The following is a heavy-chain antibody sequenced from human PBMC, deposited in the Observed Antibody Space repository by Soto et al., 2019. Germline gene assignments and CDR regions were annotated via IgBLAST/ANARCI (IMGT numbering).Heavy chain of an antibody. Sequence: SETLSLTCAVYGGSFSGYYWSWIRQPPGKGLEWIGEINHSGSTNYNPSLKSRVTISVDTSKNQFSLKLSSVTAADTAVYYCARGIGYCSGGSCHPVSYFDYWGQGTLVNVSS. CDR3: ARGIGYCSGGSCHPVSYFDY. D-gene: IGHD2-15*01. V-gene: IGHV4-34*01. CDR1: GGSFSGYY. CDR2: INHSGST. J-gene: IGHJ4*02.